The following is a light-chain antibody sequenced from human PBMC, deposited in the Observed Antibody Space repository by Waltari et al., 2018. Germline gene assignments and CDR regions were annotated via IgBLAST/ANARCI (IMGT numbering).Light chain of an antibody. CDR3: QQRSIWPPIT. CDR2: DAS. Sequence: EVVLTQSPATRSSSPGERATLSCRASQSVSVHLAWYQQKVGQAPRLLIDDASNRATGIPARFSGSGSGTDFTLTSSSLEPEDFAVYYCQQRSIWPPITFGQGTRLEIK. CDR1: QSVSVH. J-gene: IGKJ5*01. V-gene: IGKV3-11*01.